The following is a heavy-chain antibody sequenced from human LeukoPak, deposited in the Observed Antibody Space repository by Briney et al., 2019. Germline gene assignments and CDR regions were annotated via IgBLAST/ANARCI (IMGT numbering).Heavy chain of an antibody. J-gene: IGHJ5*02. CDR2: IYHTGST. Sequence: SETLSLTCTVSGDSITSYYWSWVRQPPGKGLEWIGYIYHTGSTNYNPSLKSRVTVSVDTSKNQFSLKLTSVTAADTALYYCARLDYDSSVYHPYNWFDPWGQGILVTVSS. CDR1: GDSITSYY. D-gene: IGHD3-22*01. CDR3: ARLDYDSSVYHPYNWFDP. V-gene: IGHV4-59*01.